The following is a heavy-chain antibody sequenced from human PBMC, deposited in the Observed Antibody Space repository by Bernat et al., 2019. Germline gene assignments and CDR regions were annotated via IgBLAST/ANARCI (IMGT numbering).Heavy chain of an antibody. Sequence: QVQLQESGPGLVKPSETLSLTCTVSGGSISSYYWSWIRQPPGKGLEWIGYIYYSGSTNYNPSLKSRVTISVDTSKNQFSLKQRSVTAADTAVYYCASGGTDYGDTLNYWGQGTLVTVSS. D-gene: IGHD4-17*01. CDR3: ASGGTDYGDTLNY. CDR2: IYYSGST. J-gene: IGHJ4*02. CDR1: GGSISSYY. V-gene: IGHV4-59*01.